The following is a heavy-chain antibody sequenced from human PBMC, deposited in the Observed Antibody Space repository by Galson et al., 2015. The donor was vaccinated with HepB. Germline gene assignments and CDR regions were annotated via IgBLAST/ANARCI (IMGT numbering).Heavy chain of an antibody. CDR2: MSPSSGKT. J-gene: IGHJ4*02. Sequence: YDINWVRQAPVQGLEWMGWMSPSSGKTGFAQKFQGRVSMTRDTSTSTAYMELSSLRSEDTAVYYCTRGERHLGEYWGQGTLVTVSS. V-gene: IGHV1-8*01. CDR3: TRGERHLGEY. CDR1: YD.